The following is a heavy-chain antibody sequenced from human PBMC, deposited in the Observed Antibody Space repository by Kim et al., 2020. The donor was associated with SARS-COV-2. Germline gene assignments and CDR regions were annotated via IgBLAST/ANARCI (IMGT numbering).Heavy chain of an antibody. CDR3: ARDRHGTASYYYYYYMDV. J-gene: IGHJ6*03. CDR1: GFTFSDYY. V-gene: IGHV3-11*01. Sequence: GGSLRLSCAASGFTFSDYYMSWIRQAPGKGLEWVSYISSSGSTIYYADSVKGRFTISRDNAKNSLYLQMNSLRAEDTAVYYCARDRHGTASYYYYYYMDVWGKGTTVTVSS. D-gene: IGHD1-1*01. CDR2: ISSSGSTI.